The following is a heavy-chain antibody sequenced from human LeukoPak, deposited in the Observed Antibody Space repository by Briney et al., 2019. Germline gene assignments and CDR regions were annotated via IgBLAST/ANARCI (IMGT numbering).Heavy chain of an antibody. V-gene: IGHV3-7*01. J-gene: IGHJ3*02. CDR1: GFTFSSYW. CDR2: IKQDGSEK. Sequence: GGSLRLSCAASGFTFSSYWMSWVRQAPGKGLEWVANIKQDGSEKYYVDSMKGRFTISRDSAKNSLYLQMNSLRVEDTAVYYCARDFPGFGEPYDAFDIWGQGTLVTVSS. D-gene: IGHD3-10*01. CDR3: ARDFPGFGEPYDAFDI.